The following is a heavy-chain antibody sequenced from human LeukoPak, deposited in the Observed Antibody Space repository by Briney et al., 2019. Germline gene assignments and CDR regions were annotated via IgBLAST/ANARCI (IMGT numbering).Heavy chain of an antibody. CDR2: ISYDGSNK. V-gene: IGHV3-30*18. D-gene: IGHD3-22*01. CDR1: GFTFSRSW. Sequence: GGSLRLSCAASGFTFSRSWMSWVRQAPGKGLEWVAVISYDGSNKYYADSVKGRFTISRDNSKNTLYLQMNSLRAEDTAVYYCAKDHDSSGYYYFRDYYGMDVWGQGTTVTVSS. J-gene: IGHJ6*02. CDR3: AKDHDSSGYYYFRDYYGMDV.